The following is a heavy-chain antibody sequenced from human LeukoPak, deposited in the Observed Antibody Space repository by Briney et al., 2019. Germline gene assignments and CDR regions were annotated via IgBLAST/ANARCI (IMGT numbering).Heavy chain of an antibody. Sequence: PGGSLRLSCAASGFTFSSYSMNWVRQAPGKGLEWVSSISSSSSYIYYADSVKGRFTISRDNAKNSLYLQMNSLRAEDTAVYYCARGGARRGAARYFGDYWGQGTLVTVSS. D-gene: IGHD1-26*01. CDR3: ARGGARRGAARYFGDY. CDR1: GFTFSSYS. J-gene: IGHJ4*02. V-gene: IGHV3-21*01. CDR2: ISSSSSYI.